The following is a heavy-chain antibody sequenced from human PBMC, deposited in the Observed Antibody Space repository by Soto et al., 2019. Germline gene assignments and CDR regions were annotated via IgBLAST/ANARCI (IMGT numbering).Heavy chain of an antibody. CDR3: ARHAAVTTIDY. Sequence: PSETLSLTCSVSGGSISPYYWGWIRQPPGKGLEWIGYIHYSGSTTYNPSLKSRVTISVDTSKNQFSLRLSSVTAADTAVYYCARHAAVTTIDYWGQGTLVTVSS. CDR1: GGSISPYY. D-gene: IGHD4-4*01. J-gene: IGHJ4*02. CDR2: IHYSGST. V-gene: IGHV4-59*08.